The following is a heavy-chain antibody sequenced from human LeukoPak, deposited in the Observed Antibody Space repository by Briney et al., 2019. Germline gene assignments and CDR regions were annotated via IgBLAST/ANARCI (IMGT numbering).Heavy chain of an antibody. CDR1: GYTFTSYG. CDR3: ASGDPIRGYQLLSRNDAFDI. V-gene: IGHV1-18*01. J-gene: IGHJ3*02. D-gene: IGHD2-2*01. Sequence: ASVKVSRKASGYTFTSYGISWVRQAPGQGLEWMGWISAYNGNTNYAQKLQGRVTMTTDTSTSTAYMELRSLRSDDTAVYYCASGDPIRGYQLLSRNDAFDIWGQGTMVTVSS. CDR2: ISAYNGNT.